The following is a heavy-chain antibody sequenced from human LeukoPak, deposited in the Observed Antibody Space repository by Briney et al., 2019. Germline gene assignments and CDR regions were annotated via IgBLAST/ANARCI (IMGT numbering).Heavy chain of an antibody. CDR2: ISYDGSNK. J-gene: IGHJ4*02. Sequence: GRSLRLSCAASGFTFSSYAMHWVRQAPGKGLEWVAVISYDGSNKYYADSVKGRFTISRDNSKNTLYLQMNSLRAEDTAVYYCAKDRYSSSWPEEWGQGTLVTVSS. D-gene: IGHD6-13*01. CDR1: GFTFSSYA. V-gene: IGHV3-30-3*01. CDR3: AKDRYSSSWPEE.